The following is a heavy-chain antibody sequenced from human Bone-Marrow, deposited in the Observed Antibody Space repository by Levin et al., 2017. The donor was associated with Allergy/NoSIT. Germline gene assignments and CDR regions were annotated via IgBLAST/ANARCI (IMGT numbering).Heavy chain of an antibody. Sequence: SETLSLTCTISGDSTTNYYWSWIRQAPGKGLEWIGNIYDIGNGNYKPTDYRPSLKSRVTISVDTSKTQFSLKLTSVTAADTAVYYCAKVNLGRILDAFNIWGLGTMVIVSS. V-gene: IGHV4-59*01. D-gene: IGHD2-15*01. J-gene: IGHJ3*02. CDR1: GDSTTNYY. CDR3: AKVNLGRILDAFNI. CDR2: IYDIGNGNYKPT.